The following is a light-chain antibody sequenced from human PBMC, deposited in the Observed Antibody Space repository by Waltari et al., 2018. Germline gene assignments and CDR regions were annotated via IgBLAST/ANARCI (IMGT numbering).Light chain of an antibody. V-gene: IGKV3-11*01. CDR2: DAS. Sequence: ETVLTQSPATLTLSPEVTLNLSCRASQSVSSYLAWYQQKPGQAPRLLIYDASNRATGIPARFSGSGSGTDFTLTISSLEPEDFAVYYCQQRSNWRTFGQGTKVEIK. J-gene: IGKJ1*01. CDR3: QQRSNWRT. CDR1: QSVSSY.